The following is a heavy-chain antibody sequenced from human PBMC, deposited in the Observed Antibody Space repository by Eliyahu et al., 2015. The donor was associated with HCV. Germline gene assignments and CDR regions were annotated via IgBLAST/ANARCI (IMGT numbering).Heavy chain of an antibody. CDR1: GGSINXRNYY. CDR2: IYPTGST. J-gene: IGHJ5*02. CDR3: ARQGAFDP. V-gene: IGHV4-39*01. Sequence: QLQLQESGPGLVKPSXTLSLTXXXSGGSINXRNYYWAWIRQPPGKGLEWIGSIYPTGSTYYNPSLHGRITISIDMSSNQFSLKLISVTSTDTAIYYCARQGAFDPWGQGTLVTVSS.